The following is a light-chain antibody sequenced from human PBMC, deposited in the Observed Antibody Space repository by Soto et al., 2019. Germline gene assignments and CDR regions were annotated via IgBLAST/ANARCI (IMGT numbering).Light chain of an antibody. Sequence: ETVLTQSPATLSVSPGERANLSCRASQSVSNYLAWYQQKPGQAPRLLIYDASNRATGIPARFSGSRSGRDFTLTISSLEPEDFAVYYCQQRSTWPGTFGQGTKLEIK. CDR3: QQRSTWPGT. V-gene: IGKV3-11*02. CDR2: DAS. J-gene: IGKJ2*01. CDR1: QSVSNY.